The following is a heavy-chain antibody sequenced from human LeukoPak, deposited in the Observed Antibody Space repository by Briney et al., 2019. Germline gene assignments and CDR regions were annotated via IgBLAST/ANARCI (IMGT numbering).Heavy chain of an antibody. V-gene: IGHV4-34*01. CDR1: GGSFSDYY. D-gene: IGHD3-3*01. Sequence: NPSETLSLTCGVYGGSFSDYYWSWIRQPPGKGLERIGEINHSGSTNYNPSLKSRVTISVDTSKNQLSLKLSSVTAADTAVYYCARVRSSYDFWSGSNDYWGQGTLVTVSS. CDR3: ARVRSSYDFWSGSNDY. J-gene: IGHJ4*02. CDR2: INHSGST.